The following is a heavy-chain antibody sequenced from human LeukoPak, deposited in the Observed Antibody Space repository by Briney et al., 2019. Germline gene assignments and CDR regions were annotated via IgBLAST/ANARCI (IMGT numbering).Heavy chain of an antibody. CDR3: VRDWEWKAARNLFDP. V-gene: IGHV1-18*01. J-gene: IGHJ5*02. Sequence: ASVKVSCKAPGYTFINYGISWVRQARGQGLEWMGWTSGDNVNTYYAQKFLGRVIMTTDISTTTAYMELRSLRPDDTAVYYCVRDWEWKAARNLFDPWGQGTRVTVSS. CDR1: GYTFINYG. D-gene: IGHD6-6*01. CDR2: TSGDNVNT.